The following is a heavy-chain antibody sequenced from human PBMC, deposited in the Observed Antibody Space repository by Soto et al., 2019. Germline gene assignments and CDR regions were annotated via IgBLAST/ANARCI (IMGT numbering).Heavy chain of an antibody. CDR2: IDPSDSYT. CDR3: ARDTYYYDSSGYYQIGWFDP. CDR1: GYSFTSYW. V-gene: IGHV5-10-1*01. Sequence: PVESLKISCKGSGYSFTSYWISWVRQMPGKGLEWMGRIDPSDSYTNYSPSFQGHVTISADKSISTAYLQWSSLKASDTAMYYCARDTYYYDSSGYYQIGWFDPWGQGTLVTVSS. D-gene: IGHD3-22*01. J-gene: IGHJ5*02.